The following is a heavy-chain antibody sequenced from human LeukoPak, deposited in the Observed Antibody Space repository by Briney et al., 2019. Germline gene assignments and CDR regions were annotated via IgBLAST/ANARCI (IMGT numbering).Heavy chain of an antibody. V-gene: IGHV4-59*01. CDR1: GDSFSYFY. CDR3: ARGVVAAAGRTFDF. Sequence: PSETLSLTCTVSGDSFSYFYWSWIRQPPGKGLEWIGYIYNSGSTSYNPSLRSRATISLDTSKNQFSLKLSSVTAADTAIYYCARGVVAAAGRTFDFWGQGTLVTVSS. CDR2: IYNSGST. J-gene: IGHJ4*02. D-gene: IGHD6-13*01.